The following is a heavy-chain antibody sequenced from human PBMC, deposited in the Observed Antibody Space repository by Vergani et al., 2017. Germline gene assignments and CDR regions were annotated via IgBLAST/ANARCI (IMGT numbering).Heavy chain of an antibody. CDR1: GFTLSNYD. D-gene: IGHD3-16*01. J-gene: IGHJ4*02. V-gene: IGHV3-30*02. CDR2: IQFDGSNQ. Sequence: QVQLVESGGGVVQRGGSLTLSCPTSGFTLSNYDMQWIRQGPGKGLEFVAFIQFDGSNQYYADSVKGRFTLSRDFSKNTLYLQMNSLRTDDTATYYCAKHFRGWGIDYWGQGTQVIVSS. CDR3: AKHFRGWGIDY.